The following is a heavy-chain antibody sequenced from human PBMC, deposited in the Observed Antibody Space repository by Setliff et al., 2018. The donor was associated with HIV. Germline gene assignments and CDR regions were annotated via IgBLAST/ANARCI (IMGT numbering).Heavy chain of an antibody. D-gene: IGHD3-22*01. J-gene: IGHJ5*02. CDR3: ARATVVVVITTTTYNWFDP. Sequence: ASVKVSCKVSGSTLTELSMHWVRQAPGKGLEWMGSFDPEDGETIYAQKFQGRVTMTRDTSISTAYMELSSLRSEDTAVYYCARATVVVVITTTTYNWFDPWGQGTLVTVSS. CDR1: GSTLTELS. V-gene: IGHV1-24*01. CDR2: FDPEDGET.